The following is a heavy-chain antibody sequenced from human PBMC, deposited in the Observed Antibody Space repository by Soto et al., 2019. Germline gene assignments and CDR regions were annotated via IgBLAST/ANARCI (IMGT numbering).Heavy chain of an antibody. Sequence: EVQLVESGGGLVQPGGSLRLSCAASGFTVSSNYMSWVRQAPGKGLEWVSVIYSGGSTYYADSVKGRFTISRDNSKNTLYLQMNSLRAEDTAVYDCARDWGCSGGSCYPDYWGQGTLVTVSS. D-gene: IGHD2-15*01. V-gene: IGHV3-66*01. CDR1: GFTVSSNY. CDR3: ARDWGCSGGSCYPDY. CDR2: IYSGGST. J-gene: IGHJ4*02.